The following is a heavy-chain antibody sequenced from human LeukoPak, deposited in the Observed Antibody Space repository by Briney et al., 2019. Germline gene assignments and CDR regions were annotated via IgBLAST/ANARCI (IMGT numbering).Heavy chain of an antibody. D-gene: IGHD5-18*01. CDR3: APALWDTAMVTSPSFDY. CDR2: IYYSGST. V-gene: IGHV4-59*01. J-gene: IGHJ4*02. CDR1: GGSLSSYY. Sequence: SETLSLTCTVSGGSLSSYYWSWIRQPPGKGLEWIGYIYYSGSTNYNPSLKSRVTISVDTSKNQFSLMLSSVTAADTAVYYCAPALWDTAMVTSPSFDYWGQGTLVTVSS.